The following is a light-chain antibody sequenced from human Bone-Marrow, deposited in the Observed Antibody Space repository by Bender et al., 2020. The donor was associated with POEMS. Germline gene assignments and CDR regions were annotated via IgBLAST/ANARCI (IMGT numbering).Light chain of an antibody. V-gene: IGLV2-14*01. CDR1: TSDIGAYNY. CDR2: DVS. CDR3: SSFATSITWV. J-gene: IGLJ3*02. Sequence: QSALTQPASVSGSPGQSITISCTGTTSDIGAYNYVSWYQQPPGKVPKLMIYDVSNRPSGVSNRFSGSKSGNTASLTISGLQAEDEANYYCSSFATSITWVFGAGTKVTVL.